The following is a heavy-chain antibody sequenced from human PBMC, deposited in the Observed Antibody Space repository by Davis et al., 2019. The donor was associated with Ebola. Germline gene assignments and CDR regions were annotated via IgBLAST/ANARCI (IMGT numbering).Heavy chain of an antibody. V-gene: IGHV1-2*02. D-gene: IGHD2-2*02. CDR1: GYSFTDYY. CDR3: ARDISQVLYGDWFDP. Sequence: ASVKVSCKASGYSFTDYYMHWVRQAPGQGLEWMGWINPNNGDTMYAQKFQGRVTMTRDTSISTAYMELSRLRSDDTAVYYCARDISQVLYGDWFDPWGQGTLVTVSS. CDR2: INPNNGDT. J-gene: IGHJ5*02.